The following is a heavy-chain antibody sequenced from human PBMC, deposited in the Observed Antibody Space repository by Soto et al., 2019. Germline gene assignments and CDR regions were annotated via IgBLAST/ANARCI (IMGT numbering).Heavy chain of an antibody. V-gene: IGHV4-34*01. CDR1: GGSFSGYY. Sequence: PSEALSLTCGVSGGSFSGYYWTWIRQPPGKGLEWICAINDSGSTNYNPSLKSRVTMSVDTSKNQFSLNLDSVTAADTAVYYCARGPKRLIYWSQGTLVTVSS. J-gene: IGHJ4*02. D-gene: IGHD2-8*01. CDR3: ARGPKRLIY. CDR2: INDSGST.